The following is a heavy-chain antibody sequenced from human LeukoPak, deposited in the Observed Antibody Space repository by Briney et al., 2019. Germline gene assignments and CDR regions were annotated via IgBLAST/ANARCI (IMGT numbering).Heavy chain of an antibody. CDR1: GFTFSTYA. CDR3: AKIRHNYYGSGSYPDY. CDR2: IPYDGSNK. V-gene: IGHV3-30*04. D-gene: IGHD3-10*01. Sequence: GRSLRLSCAASGFTFSTYAMHWVRQAPGKGLEWVAVIPYDGSNKYYADSVKGRFTISRENSKNRLYLQMNSLRAEDTAVYPCAKIRHNYYGSGSYPDYWGQGTLVTVSS. J-gene: IGHJ4*02.